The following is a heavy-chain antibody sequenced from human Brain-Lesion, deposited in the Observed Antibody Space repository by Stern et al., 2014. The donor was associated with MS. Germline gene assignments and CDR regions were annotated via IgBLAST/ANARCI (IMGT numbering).Heavy chain of an antibody. CDR2: IVHSGST. CDR1: GGSISSGDYS. J-gene: IGHJ4*02. CDR3: ARIFGGNFDN. Sequence: QLVQSGSGLVKPSQTLSLTCAVSGGSISSGDYSWSWIRQPPGKSLEWIGYIVHSGSTYYNPSLKSGVSISVDRSKNQFSLKLSSVTAADTAMYYCARIFGGNFDNWGQGTLVTVSS. D-gene: IGHD4-23*01. V-gene: IGHV4-30-2*01.